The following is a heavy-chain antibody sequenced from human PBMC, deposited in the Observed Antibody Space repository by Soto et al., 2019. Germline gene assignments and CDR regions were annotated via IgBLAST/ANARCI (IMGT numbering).Heavy chain of an antibody. D-gene: IGHD3-16*01. Sequence: EVQLVESGGGLVQPGGSLRLSCVASGFTFDYYWMHWVRQAPGEGLMWVSRLQTDGSHPDYADSVKGRFTISRDNAMNRGSEQLIRLSDVGAAVYYCARGGDPDDWGQGTLVTVAS. CDR3: ARGGDPDD. CDR2: LQTDGSHP. CDR1: GFTFDYYW. J-gene: IGHJ4*02. V-gene: IGHV3-74*01.